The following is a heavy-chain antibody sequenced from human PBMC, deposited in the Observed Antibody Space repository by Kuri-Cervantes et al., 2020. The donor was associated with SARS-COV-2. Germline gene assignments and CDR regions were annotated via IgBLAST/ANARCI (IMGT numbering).Heavy chain of an antibody. Sequence: GESLKISCAASGFTFSSYYMSWIRQAPGKGLEWVSYISSSGSTIYYADSVKGRFTISRDNAKNSLYLQMNSLRGEDTAVYYCAREISVAGSRYFDLWGQGARVTGYS. CDR2: ISSSGSTI. CDR3: AREISVAGSRYFDL. CDR1: GFTFSSYY. D-gene: IGHD6-19*01. V-gene: IGHV3-11*04. J-gene: IGHJ4*02.